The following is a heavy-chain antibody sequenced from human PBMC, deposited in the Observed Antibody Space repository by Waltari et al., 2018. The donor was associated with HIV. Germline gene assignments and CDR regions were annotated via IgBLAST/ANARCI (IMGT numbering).Heavy chain of an antibody. CDR1: GFSFDNYG. Sequence: VELSESGGGLVQPGGSLRLSCTASGFSFDNYGMSWVRQAPGKVLGGVSRMSCSGDSTYYADSVKGRLTISRDNSKDTLLLQMTSLRAEDTATYYCAKDPVRFLEWLSTYLDSWGQGILVTVSS. CDR3: AKDPVRFLEWLSTYLDS. D-gene: IGHD3-3*01. CDR2: MSCSGDST. J-gene: IGHJ4*02. V-gene: IGHV3-23*01.